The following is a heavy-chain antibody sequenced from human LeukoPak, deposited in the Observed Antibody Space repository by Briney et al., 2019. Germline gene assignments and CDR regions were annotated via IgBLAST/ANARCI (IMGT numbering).Heavy chain of an antibody. D-gene: IGHD6-19*01. Sequence: GASVKVSCKASGGTFSSYAISWVRQAPGQGLEWMGGIIPIFGTANYAQKFQGRVTITTHESTSTPYMELSSLRSEDTAVYYCARAYSSGWYIGYFDYWGQGTLVTVSS. V-gene: IGHV1-69*05. J-gene: IGHJ4*02. CDR1: GGTFSSYA. CDR3: ARAYSSGWYIGYFDY. CDR2: IIPIFGTA.